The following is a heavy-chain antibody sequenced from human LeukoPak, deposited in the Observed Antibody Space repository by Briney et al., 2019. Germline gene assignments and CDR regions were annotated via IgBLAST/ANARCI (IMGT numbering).Heavy chain of an antibody. D-gene: IGHD2-2*01. V-gene: IGHV4-4*07. J-gene: IGHJ5*02. CDR1: GGSISSYY. CDR3: ARDVERVPAGPNWFDP. Sequence: PSETLSLTCTVSGGSISSYYWSWIRQPAGKGLEWIGRIYTSGSTNYNPSLKSRVTMSVDTSKNQFSLKLSSVTAADTAVYYCARDVERVPAGPNWFDPWGQGTLVTVSS. CDR2: IYTSGST.